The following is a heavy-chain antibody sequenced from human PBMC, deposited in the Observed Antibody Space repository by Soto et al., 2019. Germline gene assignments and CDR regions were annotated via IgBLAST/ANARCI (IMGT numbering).Heavy chain of an antibody. Sequence: SETLSLTCTVSSASFSSDYWSWIRQPPGKGLEWIGNSFYTGITNYNPSLKSRVTISLDISKRQVSLKLTSVTAADTAVYYCAIDSDFGAYYGMDVWGQGSTVT. CDR3: AIDSDFGAYYGMDV. CDR1: SASFSSDY. J-gene: IGHJ6*02. CDR2: SFYTGIT. D-gene: IGHD4-17*01. V-gene: IGHV4-59*01.